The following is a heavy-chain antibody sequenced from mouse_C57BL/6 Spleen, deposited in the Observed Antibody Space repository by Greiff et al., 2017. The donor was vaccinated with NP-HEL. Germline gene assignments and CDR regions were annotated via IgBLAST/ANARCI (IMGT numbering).Heavy chain of an antibody. CDR1: GYTFTDYE. CDR3: TRFGTYFDY. J-gene: IGHJ2*01. Sequence: VQLQQSGAELVRPGASVTLSCKASGYTFTDYEMHWVKQTPVHGLEWIGAIDPETGGTAYNQKFKGKAILTADKSSSPAYMELRSLTSEDSAVYYCTRFGTYFDYWGQGTTLSVSS. CDR2: IDPETGGT. V-gene: IGHV1-15*01. D-gene: IGHD1-1*01.